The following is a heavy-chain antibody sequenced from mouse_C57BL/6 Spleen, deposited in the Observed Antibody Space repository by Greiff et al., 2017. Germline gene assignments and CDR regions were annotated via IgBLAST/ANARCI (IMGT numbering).Heavy chain of an antibody. V-gene: IGHV1-39*01. CDR1: GYSFTDYN. D-gene: IGHD2-2*01. J-gene: IGHJ1*03. Sequence: EVQLQQSGPELVKPGASVKISCKASGYSFTDYNMNWVKQSNGKSLEWIGVINPNYGTTSYNQKFKGKATLTVDQSSSTAYMQLNSLTSEDSSVYYCARYSKVTTTWYFDVWGTGTTLTVSS. CDR3: ARYSKVTTTWYFDV. CDR2: INPNYGTT.